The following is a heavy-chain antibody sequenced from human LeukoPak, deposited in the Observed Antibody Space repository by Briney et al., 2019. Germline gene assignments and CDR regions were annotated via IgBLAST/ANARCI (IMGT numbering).Heavy chain of an antibody. J-gene: IGHJ4*02. Sequence: PSETLSLTCTVSGGSISSYYWSWIRQPPGKGLEWIGYIYYSGSTNYNPSLKSRVTISIDTSKNQFSLKLSSVTAADTAVYYCARFGDQTNFDYWGQGTLDTVSS. CDR3: ARFGDQTNFDY. D-gene: IGHD4-17*01. CDR2: IYYSGST. CDR1: GGSISSYY. V-gene: IGHV4-59*01.